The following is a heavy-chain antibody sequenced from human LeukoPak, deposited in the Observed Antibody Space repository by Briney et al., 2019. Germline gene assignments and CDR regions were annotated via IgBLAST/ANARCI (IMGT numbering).Heavy chain of an antibody. D-gene: IGHD2-15*01. Sequence: ASVKVSCKASGYTFTGHYMHWVRQAPGQGPEWMGWIKPKSGDTNYAQKFQGSVTMTRDTSISTAYMELSSLRSDDTAVYYCARRCSGGSGSGAFDIWGQGTMVTVSS. V-gene: IGHV1-2*02. CDR3: ARRCSGGSGSGAFDI. CDR1: GYTFTGHY. CDR2: IKPKSGDT. J-gene: IGHJ3*02.